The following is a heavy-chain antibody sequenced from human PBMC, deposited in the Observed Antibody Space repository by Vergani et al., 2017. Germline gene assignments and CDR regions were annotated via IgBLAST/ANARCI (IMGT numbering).Heavy chain of an antibody. D-gene: IGHD4-17*01. V-gene: IGHV3-66*01. CDR3: ARGGTTVTPHFDY. Sequence: EVQLVESGGGLVQPGGSLRLSCAASGFTVSSNYMSWVRQAPGKGLEWVSFIYSGGSTYYADSVKGIFTISRDNSTNTLYLQMNSLRAEDTAVYYCARGGTTVTPHFDYWGQGTLVTVSS. CDR2: IYSGGST. J-gene: IGHJ4*02. CDR1: GFTVSSNY.